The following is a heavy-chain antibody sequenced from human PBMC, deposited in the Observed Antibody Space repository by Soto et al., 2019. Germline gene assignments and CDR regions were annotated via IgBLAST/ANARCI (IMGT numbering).Heavy chain of an antibody. CDR2: IIPIVGTA. CDR3: ARGGDRNYDSSGYYLGYYFDY. CDR1: GGTFSSHA. D-gene: IGHD3-22*01. Sequence: SVKVSCKASGGTFSSHAISRVRQAPGKGLEWMGGIIPIVGTANYAQKFQGRVTITADESTSTAYMELSSLRSEDTAVYYCARGGDRNYDSSGYYLGYYFDYWS. J-gene: IGHJ4*01. V-gene: IGHV1-69*13.